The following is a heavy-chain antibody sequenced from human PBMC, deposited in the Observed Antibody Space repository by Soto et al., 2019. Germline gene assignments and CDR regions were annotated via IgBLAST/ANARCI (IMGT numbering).Heavy chain of an antibody. CDR3: ARDLAAGEH. Sequence: QVQLVQSGAEVKKPGASVKLSCRTSGYTFTHYYIHWVRQAPGQGLEWLAIINPASGSTNYAQDCLGSVTLTMDTSTTTGYMELSGLRAEDPAIFYCARDLAAGEHWGQGTLVTVSS. CDR2: INPASGST. J-gene: IGHJ4*02. D-gene: IGHD6-25*01. CDR1: GYTFTHYY. V-gene: IGHV1-46*01.